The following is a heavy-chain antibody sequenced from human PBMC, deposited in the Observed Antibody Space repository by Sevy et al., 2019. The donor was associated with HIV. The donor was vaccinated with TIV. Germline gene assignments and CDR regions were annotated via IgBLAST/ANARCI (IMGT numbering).Heavy chain of an antibody. D-gene: IGHD2-8*01. CDR3: AREVCTRRSYY. CDR2: LSFGCGKI. J-gene: IGHJ4*02. CDR1: GFAFYDYS. Sequence: GGSLRLSCAASGFAFYDYSMSWIRQAPGKGLEWVATLSFGCGKINYAGSVKGRFTISRDNSKNSFYLQMYNLRVEDISLYYCAREVCTRRSYYWGEGTGVTFAS. V-gene: IGHV3-23*01.